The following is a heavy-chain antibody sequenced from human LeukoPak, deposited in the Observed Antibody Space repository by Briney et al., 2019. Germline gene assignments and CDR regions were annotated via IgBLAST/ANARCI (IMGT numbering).Heavy chain of an antibody. CDR2: INPSGGST. CDR3: ARTIAAAGIPYFDY. Sequence: ASVKVSCKASGYTFTGYYMHWVRQAPGQGLEWMGIINPSGGSTSYAQKFQGRVTMTRDMSTSTVYMELSSLRSDDTAVYYCARTIAAAGIPYFDYWGQGTLVTVSS. D-gene: IGHD6-13*01. CDR1: GYTFTGYY. V-gene: IGHV1-46*01. J-gene: IGHJ4*02.